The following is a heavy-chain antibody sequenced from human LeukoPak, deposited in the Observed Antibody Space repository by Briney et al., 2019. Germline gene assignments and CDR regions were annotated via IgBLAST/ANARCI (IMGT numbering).Heavy chain of an antibody. Sequence: ASVKVYCKASGYTFTSYDINWVRQATGQGLEWMGWMNPNSGNTGYAQKFQGRVTMTRNTSISTAYMELSSLRSEDTAVYYCARGGSGWYGGYNWFDPWGQGTLVTVSS. CDR3: ARGGSGWYGGYNWFDP. V-gene: IGHV1-8*01. CDR1: GYTFTSYD. J-gene: IGHJ5*02. CDR2: MNPNSGNT. D-gene: IGHD6-19*01.